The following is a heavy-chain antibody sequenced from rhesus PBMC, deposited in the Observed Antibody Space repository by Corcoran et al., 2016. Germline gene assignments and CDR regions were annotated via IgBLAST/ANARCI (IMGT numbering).Heavy chain of an antibody. Sequence: QVQLQQWGAGLVKPSETLSLTCAVYGGSISGYYYWSWIRQTPGKGLEWIGYIYGKNANTHYNPALKNRVTISKDTAKNQFSLKLSSVTAADTAVYYCARGAIAAAGTNDYWGQGVLVTVSS. CDR2: IYGKNANT. CDR3: ARGAIAAAGTNDY. J-gene: IGHJ4*01. D-gene: IGHD6-31*01. CDR1: GGSISGYYY. V-gene: IGHV4-73*01.